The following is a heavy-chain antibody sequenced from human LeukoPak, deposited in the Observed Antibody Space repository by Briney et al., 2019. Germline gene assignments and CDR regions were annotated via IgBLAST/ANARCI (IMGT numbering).Heavy chain of an antibody. J-gene: IGHJ4*02. D-gene: IGHD6-25*01. CDR2: ISSDGSST. CDR1: GFTFSSYW. Sequence: PGGSLRLSCAASGFTFSSYWMHWVRQAPGKGLVWVSRISSDGSSTNYAGSVKGRFTISRDNAKNTLYLQMNSLRAEDTAVYYCARVIRSGWGGELSDWGQGTLVTVSS. V-gene: IGHV3-74*01. CDR3: ARVIRSGWGGELSD.